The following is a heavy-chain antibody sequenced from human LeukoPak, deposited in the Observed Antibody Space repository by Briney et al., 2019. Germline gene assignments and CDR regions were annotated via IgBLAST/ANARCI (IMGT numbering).Heavy chain of an antibody. J-gene: IGHJ4*02. D-gene: IGHD2-2*02. CDR3: AKDIKRYPDYSDY. V-gene: IGHV3-23*01. CDR1: GFTFTGYA. Sequence: GGSLRLSCAASGFTFTGYAMSWVRQAPGKGLEWVSAISRSGASTYYADSVKGRFTISRDNSKNTLYLQMNSLRAEDTAVYYCAKDIKRYPDYSDYWGQGTLVTVSS. CDR2: ISRSGAST.